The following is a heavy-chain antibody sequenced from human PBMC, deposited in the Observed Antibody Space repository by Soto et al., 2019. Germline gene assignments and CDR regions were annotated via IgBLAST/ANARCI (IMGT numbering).Heavy chain of an antibody. CDR1: GFTFSSYG. Sequence: QVQLVESGGGVVQPGRSLRLSCAASGFTFSSYGMHWVRQAPGKGLEWVAVISYDGSNKYYADSVKGRFTISRDNSKNTLYLQMNSLRAEETAVYYCAKVEGPWVPNGGLYYFDYWGHGTLVTVSS. CDR3: AKVEGPWVPNGGLYYFDY. J-gene: IGHJ4*01. D-gene: IGHD2-15*01. V-gene: IGHV3-30*18. CDR2: ISYDGSNK.